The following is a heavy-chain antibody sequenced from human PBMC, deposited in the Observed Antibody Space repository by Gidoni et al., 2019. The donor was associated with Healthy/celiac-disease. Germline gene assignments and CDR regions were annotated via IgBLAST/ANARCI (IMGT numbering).Heavy chain of an antibody. CDR1: GFTFSSSW. J-gene: IGHJ4*02. CDR2: INSDGSST. Sequence: EVQLVESGGGLVQPGGSLRLSCAASGFTFSSSWMHWVRQAPGKGLVWVSRINSDGSSTSYADSVKGRFTISRDNAKNTLYLQMNSLRAEDTAVYYCARDARGGIAARPPPDFDYWGQGTLVTVSS. V-gene: IGHV3-74*01. CDR3: ARDARGGIAARPPPDFDY. D-gene: IGHD6-6*01.